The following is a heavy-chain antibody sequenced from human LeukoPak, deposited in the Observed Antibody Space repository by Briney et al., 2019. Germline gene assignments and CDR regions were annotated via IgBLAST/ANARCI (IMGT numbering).Heavy chain of an antibody. CDR1: GGSFSGYY. J-gene: IGHJ4*02. D-gene: IGHD6-13*01. CDR3: ARGSSWTIDY. CDR2: IYTSGST. V-gene: IGHV4-59*10. Sequence: PSETLSLTCAVYGGSFSGYYWSWIRQPAGKGLEWIGRIYTSGSTNYNPSLKSRVTMSVDTSKNQFSLKLSSVTAADTAVYYCARGSSWTIDYWGQGTLVTVSS.